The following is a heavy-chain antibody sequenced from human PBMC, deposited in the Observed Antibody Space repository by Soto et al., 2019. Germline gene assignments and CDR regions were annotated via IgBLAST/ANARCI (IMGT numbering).Heavy chain of an antibody. CDR3: AREPAGSGSYYKSGGMDV. J-gene: IGHJ6*02. V-gene: IGHV4-31*11. Sequence: SETLSLTCAVSGGSISSGGYYWSWIRQHPGKGLEWIGYIYYSGSTYYNPSLKSRVTISVDTSKNQFSLKLSSVTAADTAVYYCAREPAGSGSYYKSGGMDVWGQGTTVTVSS. CDR1: GGSISSGGYY. D-gene: IGHD3-10*01. CDR2: IYYSGST.